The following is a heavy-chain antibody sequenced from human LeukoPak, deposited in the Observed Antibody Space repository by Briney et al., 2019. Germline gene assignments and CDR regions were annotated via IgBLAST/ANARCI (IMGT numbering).Heavy chain of an antibody. CDR3: AKEPHILTGYYTDYFDS. Sequence: GGSLRLSCAASGFTFSSYEMNWVRQAPGKGLEWVSYISSSGSTIYYADSVKGRFTISRDNAKNSLYLQMNSLRAEDTAVYFCAKEPHILTGYYTDYFDSWGQGTLVTVSS. CDR1: GFTFSSYE. D-gene: IGHD3-9*01. V-gene: IGHV3-48*03. CDR2: ISSSGSTI. J-gene: IGHJ4*02.